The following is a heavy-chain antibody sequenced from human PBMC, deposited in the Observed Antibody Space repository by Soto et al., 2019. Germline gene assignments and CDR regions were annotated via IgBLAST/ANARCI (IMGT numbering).Heavy chain of an antibody. D-gene: IGHD2-2*02. J-gene: IGHJ6*02. CDR2: ISYDGSNK. CDR3: AKTPREYRYGMDV. CDR1: GFTFSSYG. V-gene: IGHV3-30*18. Sequence: QVQLVESGGGVVQPGRSLRLSCAASGFTFSSYGMHWVRQAPGKGLEWVAVISYDGSNKYYADSVKGRFTISRDNSKNTLYLQMNSLRAEDTAVYYCAKTPREYRYGMDVWGQGTTVTFSS.